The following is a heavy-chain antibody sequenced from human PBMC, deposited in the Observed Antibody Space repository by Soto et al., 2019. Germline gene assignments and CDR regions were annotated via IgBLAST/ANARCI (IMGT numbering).Heavy chain of an antibody. CDR1: GFTFSSYG. CDR2: IWYDGSNK. D-gene: IGHD2-2*01. Sequence: QVQLVESGGGVVQPGRSLRLSCAASGFTFSSYGMHWVRQAPGKGPEWVAVIWYDGSNKYYADSVKGRFTISRDNSKNTLYLQMNSLRAEDTAVYYCARSCSSTSCLDYWGQGTLVTVSS. J-gene: IGHJ4*02. V-gene: IGHV3-33*01. CDR3: ARSCSSTSCLDY.